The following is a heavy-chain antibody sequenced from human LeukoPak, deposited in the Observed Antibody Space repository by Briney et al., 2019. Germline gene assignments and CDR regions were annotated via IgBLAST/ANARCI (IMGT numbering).Heavy chain of an antibody. CDR2: INHSGST. V-gene: IGHV4-34*01. CDR1: GGSLSGYY. D-gene: IGHD3-10*01. CDR3: ARGVTLVQGVTYHGGMDV. Sequence: SETLSLTCAVYGGSLSGYYWSWIRQPPGKGLEWIGEINHSGSTNYNPSLKSRVTISVDTSKNQLSLKLSSVTAADTAVYYCARGVTLVQGVTYHGGMDVWGQGTTVTVSS. J-gene: IGHJ6*02.